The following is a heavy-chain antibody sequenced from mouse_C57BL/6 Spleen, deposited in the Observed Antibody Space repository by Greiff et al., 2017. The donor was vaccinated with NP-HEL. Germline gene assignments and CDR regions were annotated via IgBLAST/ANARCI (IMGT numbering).Heavy chain of an antibody. D-gene: IGHD1-1*01. J-gene: IGHJ1*03. CDR3: ARGSSSYWYFDV. CDR2: INPNNGGT. V-gene: IGHV1-18*01. CDR1: GYTFTDYN. Sequence: EVQLQQSGPELVKPGASVKIPCKASGYTFTDYNMDWVKQSHGKSLEWIGDINPNNGGTIYNQKFKGKATLTVDKSSSTAYMELRSLTSEDNAVLYCARGSSSYWYFDVWGTGTTVTVSS.